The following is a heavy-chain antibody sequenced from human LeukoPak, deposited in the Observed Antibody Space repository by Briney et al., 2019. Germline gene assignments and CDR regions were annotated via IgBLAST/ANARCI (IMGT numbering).Heavy chain of an antibody. J-gene: IGHJ3*02. CDR1: GFSFSRYW. CDR3: ARGNRIWFGEFNDAFDI. V-gene: IGHV3-7*01. CDR2: IKQDGSEK. D-gene: IGHD3-10*01. Sequence: GGSLRLSCAASGFSFSRYWMSWVRQAPGKGLEWVANIKQDGSEKNYVESVKGRFTISRDNAKNSLYLQTNSLRAEDTAVYYCARGNRIWFGEFNDAFDIWGQGTMVTVSS.